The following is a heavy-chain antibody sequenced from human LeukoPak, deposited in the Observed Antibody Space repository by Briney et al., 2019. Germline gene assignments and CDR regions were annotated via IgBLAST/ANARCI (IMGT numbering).Heavy chain of an antibody. CDR1: GGSISSGGYY. CDR2: IYYSGST. D-gene: IGHD1-26*01. Sequence: PSETLSLTCTVSGGSISSGGYYWSWVRQHPGKGLEWIGYIYYSGSTYYNAPLKSRVTMSVDTSKNTFSLKVSSVTAADTAVYYCARIIEGGTFDYWGQGTLVTVSS. CDR3: ARIIEGGTFDY. V-gene: IGHV4-31*03. J-gene: IGHJ4*02.